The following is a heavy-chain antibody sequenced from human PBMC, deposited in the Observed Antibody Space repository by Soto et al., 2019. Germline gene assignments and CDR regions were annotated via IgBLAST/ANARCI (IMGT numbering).Heavy chain of an antibody. J-gene: IGHJ4*02. V-gene: IGHV3-23*01. CDR3: AKDPWVVITSRIFDY. CDR1: GFTFSSYA. D-gene: IGHD3-22*01. CDR2: ISGSGGST. Sequence: VQLLESGGGLVQPGGSLRLSCAASGFTFSSYAMSWVRQAPGKGLEWVSAISGSGGSTYYADSVKGRFTISRDNSKNTVYLQMNSLRAEDTAVYYCAKDPWVVITSRIFDYWGQGTLVTVSS.